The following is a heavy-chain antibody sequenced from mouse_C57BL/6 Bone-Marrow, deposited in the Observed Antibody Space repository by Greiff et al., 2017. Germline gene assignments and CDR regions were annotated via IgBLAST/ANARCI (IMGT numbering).Heavy chain of an antibody. J-gene: IGHJ2*01. CDR2: IDPANGNT. Sequence: VQLQQSVAELVRPGASVKLSCTASGFNIKNTYMHWVKQRPEQGLEWIGRIDPANGNTKYAPKFQGQATITSDTSANTAYLQLSSLTSADAAIYYCDRYPYCNYDYFDYWGQGTTLTVAS. V-gene: IGHV14-3*01. CDR1: GFNIKNTY. D-gene: IGHD2-12*01. CDR3: DRYPYCNYDYFDY.